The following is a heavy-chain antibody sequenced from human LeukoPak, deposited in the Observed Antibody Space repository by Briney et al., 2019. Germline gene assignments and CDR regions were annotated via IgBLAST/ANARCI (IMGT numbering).Heavy chain of an antibody. CDR2: IYTSGST. V-gene: IGHV4-4*07. J-gene: IGHJ4*02. D-gene: IGHD1-26*01. Sequence: SETLSLTCTVSGGSISSYYWSWIRQPAGKGLHCIGRIYTSGSTNYNASLKSRVSMSVDTSKNQFSLKLSSVTAADTAVFYCARENSGSYREFDYWGQGTLVTVSS. CDR1: GGSISSYY. CDR3: ARENSGSYREFDY.